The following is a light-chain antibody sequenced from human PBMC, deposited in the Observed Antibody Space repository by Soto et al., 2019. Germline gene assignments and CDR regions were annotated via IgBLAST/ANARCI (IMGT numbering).Light chain of an antibody. V-gene: IGKV1-39*01. CDR1: QSISTF. Sequence: DIQMTQSPSSLSASVGDRVTITCRASQSISTFLNWYQQRPGKAPELLIYAASNLQSGVPSRFSGSGSGTDFALTISSLQPDDFATYYCQQYNSYPWTFGQGTKVDIK. J-gene: IGKJ1*01. CDR2: AAS. CDR3: QQYNSYPWT.